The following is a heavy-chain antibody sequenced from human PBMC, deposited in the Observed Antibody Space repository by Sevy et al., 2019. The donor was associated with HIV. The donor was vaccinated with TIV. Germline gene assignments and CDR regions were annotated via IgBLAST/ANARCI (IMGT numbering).Heavy chain of an antibody. V-gene: IGHV4-59*08. CDR1: GGSINSDH. CDR3: ARRNDFAI. J-gene: IGHJ3*02. CDR2: VYYIGGT. Sequence: SETLSLTCTVSGGSINSDHWNWIRQPPGKGLEWIGYVYYIGGTNYNPSLKNRVTISVDRTKNQFSLKLTAVTAADTAVYYCARRNDFAIWGQGTMVTVSS.